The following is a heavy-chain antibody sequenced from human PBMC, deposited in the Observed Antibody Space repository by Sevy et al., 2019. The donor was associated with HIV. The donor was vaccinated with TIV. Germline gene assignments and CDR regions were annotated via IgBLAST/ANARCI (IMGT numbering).Heavy chain of an antibody. CDR3: ASEGDPYRNISYCSGDNCYYDWFDP. Sequence: GGSLRLSCAASGFIFSDYAMHWVRQAPGKGLEWVAVISDDGNNKYYTDSVQGRFTISRDNSKDTLYLPMNSLRDVDTPIYYCASEGDPYRNISYCSGDNCYYDWFDPWGQGTLVTVSS. V-gene: IGHV3-30*10. CDR1: GFIFSDYA. D-gene: IGHD2-15*01. CDR2: ISDDGNNK. J-gene: IGHJ5*02.